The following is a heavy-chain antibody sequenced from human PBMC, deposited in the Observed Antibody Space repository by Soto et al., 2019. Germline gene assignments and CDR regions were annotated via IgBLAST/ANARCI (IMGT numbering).Heavy chain of an antibody. CDR2: ISYDGSNK. Sequence: GGSLILSCAASGFTFSSYGMHWVRQAPGKGLEWVAVISYDGSNKYYADSVKGRFTISRDNSKNTLYLQMNSLRAEDTAVYYCAKDQLGYRYGSYGMDVWGQGTMVTVSS. D-gene: IGHD5-18*01. CDR1: GFTFSSYG. CDR3: AKDQLGYRYGSYGMDV. J-gene: IGHJ6*02. V-gene: IGHV3-30*18.